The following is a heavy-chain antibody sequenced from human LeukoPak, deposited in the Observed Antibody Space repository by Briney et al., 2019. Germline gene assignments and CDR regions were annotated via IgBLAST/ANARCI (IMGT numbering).Heavy chain of an antibody. J-gene: IGHJ6*02. CDR3: ARDPTGNYYYYGMDV. V-gene: IGHV1-46*01. CDR2: INPSGGST. CDR1: GYTFTSYY. Sequence: ASVKVSCKASGYTFTSYYMHWVRQAPGQGLEWMGIINPSGGSTSYAQKFQGRVTMTRDTSTSTVYMELSSLRSEDTAVYYCARDPTGNYYYYGMDVWGQGTTVTVSS.